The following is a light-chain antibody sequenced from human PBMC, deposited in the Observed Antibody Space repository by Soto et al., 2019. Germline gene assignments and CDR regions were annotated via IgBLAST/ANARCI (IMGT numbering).Light chain of an antibody. CDR2: EGS. J-gene: IGLJ1*01. Sequence: QSALTQPASVSASPGQSITISCTGTSSDVGSSNLVSWYQHHPGKAPKLIIYEGSRRPSGVSGRFSGSKSGNTASLTISGLQADDEADYYCCSIVSSIPFYAFGTGTKVTVL. V-gene: IGLV2-23*01. CDR1: SSDVGSSNL. CDR3: CSIVSSIPFYA.